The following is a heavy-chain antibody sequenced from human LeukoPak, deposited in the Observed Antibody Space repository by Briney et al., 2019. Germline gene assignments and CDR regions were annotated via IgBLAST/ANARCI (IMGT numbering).Heavy chain of an antibody. J-gene: IGHJ4*02. Sequence: SETLSLTCTVSGGSISSSSYYWGWIRQPPGKGLEWIGSIYYSGSTYYNPSLKGRVTISVDTSKNQFSLKLSSVTAADTAVYYCAMDSYGPDDYWGQGTLVTVSS. CDR1: GGSISSSSYY. D-gene: IGHD5-18*01. CDR3: AMDSYGPDDY. V-gene: IGHV4-39*01. CDR2: IYYSGST.